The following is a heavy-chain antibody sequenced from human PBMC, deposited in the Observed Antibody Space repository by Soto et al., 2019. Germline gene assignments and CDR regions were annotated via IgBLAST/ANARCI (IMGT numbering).Heavy chain of an antibody. CDR2: IVVGSGNT. CDR1: GFTFTSSA. V-gene: IGHV1-58*01. D-gene: IGHD6-19*01. CDR3: AADRPYSRDNYYYYGMDV. J-gene: IGHJ6*02. Sequence: ASVKVSCKASGFTFTSSAVQWVRQARGQRLEWIGWIVVGSGNTNYAQKFQERVTITRDMSTSTAYMELSSLRSEDTAVYYCAADRPYSRDNYYYYGMDVWGQGTTVTVSS.